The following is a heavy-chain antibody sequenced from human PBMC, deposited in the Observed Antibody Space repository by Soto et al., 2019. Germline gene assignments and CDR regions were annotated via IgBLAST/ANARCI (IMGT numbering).Heavy chain of an antibody. V-gene: IGHV3-23*01. J-gene: IGHJ6*02. D-gene: IGHD2-2*01. Sequence: WGSLILSCSSSLFTVSSHAMSFVCHSRGNGLEWVSTISSGGDNTYSADSVKGHVTITVDKSTNTAYLQWNTLRASDTAMYYCARHTSNFRYYYYAMDVWGQGTTVTVSS. CDR2: ISSGGDNT. CDR3: ARHTSNFRYYYYAMDV. CDR1: LFTVSSHA.